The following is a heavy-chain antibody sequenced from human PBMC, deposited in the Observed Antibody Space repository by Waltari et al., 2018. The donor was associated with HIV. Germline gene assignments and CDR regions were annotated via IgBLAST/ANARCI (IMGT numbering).Heavy chain of an antibody. CDR2: ISAYNGNP. Sequence: QVQLVQSGAEVKKPGASVQVSCKASGYTFTSYGIRWVRQAPGQGLEWMGWISAYNGNPNYAQQLQGRVTMTTDTSTSTAYMELRSLRSDDTAVYYCARVTPGPVLYYYGMDVWGQGTTVTVSS. D-gene: IGHD3-16*01. J-gene: IGHJ6*02. CDR1: GYTFTSYG. V-gene: IGHV1-18*01. CDR3: ARVTPGPVLYYYGMDV.